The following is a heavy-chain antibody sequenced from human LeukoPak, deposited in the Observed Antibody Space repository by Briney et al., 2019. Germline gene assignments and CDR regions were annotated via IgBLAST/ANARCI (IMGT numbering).Heavy chain of an antibody. CDR3: ARSAASSSRDYYYGMDV. V-gene: IGHV3-11*06. CDR1: GFTFSDYY. Sequence: GGSLRLSCAASGFTFSDYYMSWIRQAPGKGLEWLSSINAGANYKNYPDSVKGRFTISRDNARRSLYLQMNSLRAEDTAVYYCARSAASSSRDYYYGMDVWGKGTTVTVSS. J-gene: IGHJ6*04. CDR2: INAGANYK. D-gene: IGHD6-13*01.